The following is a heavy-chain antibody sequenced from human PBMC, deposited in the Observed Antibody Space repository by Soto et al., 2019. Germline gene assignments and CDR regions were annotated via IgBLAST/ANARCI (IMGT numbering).Heavy chain of an antibody. CDR1: GVSISGSTYY. J-gene: IGHJ6*02. CDR2: FFIGGNT. CDR3: ARGYRRLDAVGARAYYGMDV. Sequence: SETLSLTCTVSGVSISGSTYYWGWMRQPPGKGLEWIASFFIGGNTYYNPSLKSRVTISVDTSKNQFSLKLSSVTAADTAVYYCARGYRRLDAVGARAYYGMDVWGQGTTVTVSS. V-gene: IGHV4-39*01. D-gene: IGHD3-16*01.